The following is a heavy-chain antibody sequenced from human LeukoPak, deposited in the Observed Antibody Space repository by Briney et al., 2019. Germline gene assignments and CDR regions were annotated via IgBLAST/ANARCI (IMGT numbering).Heavy chain of an antibody. CDR1: GFTFSSYS. CDR3: VRDFVVGAPDAFDI. Sequence: GRSLRLSCAPSGFTFSSYSMNWVRESPGTGLEWCSYISTSSSTIQYADSVKGRFTISRDNGKNSLYLQMNSLRDEDTAVYYCVRDFVVGAPDAFDIWGQGTMVTVSS. J-gene: IGHJ3*02. V-gene: IGHV3-48*02. D-gene: IGHD1-26*01. CDR2: ISTSSSTI.